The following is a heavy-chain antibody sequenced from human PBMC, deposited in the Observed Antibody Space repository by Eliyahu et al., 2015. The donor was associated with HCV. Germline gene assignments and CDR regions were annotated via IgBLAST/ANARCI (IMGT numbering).Heavy chain of an antibody. CDR1: VGSFSGYY. V-gene: IGHV4-34*01. Sequence: QVQLQQWGAGLLKPSETLSLNCAVYVGSFSGYYWSWLRQPPGKGLEWIGEINHSGSTNYNPSLKSRVSMSVDTSKNQFSLKLSSVTAADTAVYYCARAAPTPNSNGWYFDYWGQGTLVTVSS. D-gene: IGHD6-19*01. CDR2: INHSGST. CDR3: ARAAPTPNSNGWYFDY. J-gene: IGHJ4*02.